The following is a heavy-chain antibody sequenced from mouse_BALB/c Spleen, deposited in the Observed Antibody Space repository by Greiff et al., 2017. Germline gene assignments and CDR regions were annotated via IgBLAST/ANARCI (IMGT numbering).Heavy chain of an antibody. D-gene: IGHD2-14*01. CDR2: IRNKANGYTT. CDR1: GFTFTDYY. CDR3: ARDGYRYDEGDAMDY. V-gene: IGHV7-3*02. J-gene: IGHJ4*01. Sequence: EVMLVESGGGLVQPGGSLRLSCATSGFTFTDYYMSWVRQPPGKALEWLGFIRNKANGYTTEYSASVKGRFTISRDNSQSILYLQMNTLRAEDSATYYCARDGYRYDEGDAMDYWGQGTSVTVSS.